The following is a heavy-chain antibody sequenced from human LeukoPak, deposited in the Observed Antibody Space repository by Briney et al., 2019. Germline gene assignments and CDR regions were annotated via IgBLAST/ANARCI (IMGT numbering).Heavy chain of an antibody. J-gene: IGHJ4*02. V-gene: IGHV3-23*01. CDR3: AKDSRSVVATILDY. Sequence: GGSLRLSCGASGFTFSRYAMSWVRQAPGKGLEWVSAISGSGGSTYYADSVKGRFTISRDNSKNTLYLQMNSLRAEDTAVYYCAKDSRSVVATILDYWGQGTLVTVSS. CDR2: ISGSGGST. CDR1: GFTFSRYA. D-gene: IGHD5-12*01.